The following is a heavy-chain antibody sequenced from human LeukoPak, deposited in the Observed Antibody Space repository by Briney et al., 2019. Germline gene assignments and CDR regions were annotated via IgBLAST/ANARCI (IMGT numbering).Heavy chain of an antibody. CDR3: ARQVDIVATNMYNWFDP. CDR2: IYTSGST. D-gene: IGHD5-12*01. Sequence: SETLSLTCTVSGGSISSYYWSWIRQPPGKGLEWIGYIYTSGSTNYNPSLKSRVTISVDTSKNQFSLKLSSVTAADTAAYYCARQVDIVATNMYNWFDPWGQGTLVTVSS. J-gene: IGHJ5*02. V-gene: IGHV4-4*09. CDR1: GGSISSYY.